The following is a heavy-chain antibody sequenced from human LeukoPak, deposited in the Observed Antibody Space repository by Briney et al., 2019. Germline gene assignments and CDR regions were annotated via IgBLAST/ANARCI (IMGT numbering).Heavy chain of an antibody. CDR3: ARDYGVGGYYFDS. V-gene: IGHV4-59*01. CDR2: IYDSGST. J-gene: IGHJ4*02. Sequence: SETLSLTCTVSGASISTYYWSWIRQPPGKGLEWIGYIYDSGSTNYNPSLKSRVTISSDVSKNQFSLKVSSVTAADTAIYYCARDYGVGGYYFDSWGQGTLVTVSS. CDR1: GASISTYY. D-gene: IGHD4-17*01.